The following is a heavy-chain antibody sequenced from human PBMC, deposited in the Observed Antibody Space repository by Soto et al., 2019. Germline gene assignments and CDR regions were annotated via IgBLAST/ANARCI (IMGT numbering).Heavy chain of an antibody. CDR3: ARARGHANYYYYYMDV. Sequence: PSETLSLTCAVYGGSFSGSYWSWIRQPPGKGLEWIGEINHSGSTNYNPSLKSRVTISVDTSKNQFSLKLSSVTAADTAVYYCARARGHANYYYYYMDVWGKGTTVTVSS. CDR2: INHSGST. J-gene: IGHJ6*03. D-gene: IGHD2-2*01. CDR1: GGSFSGSY. V-gene: IGHV4-34*01.